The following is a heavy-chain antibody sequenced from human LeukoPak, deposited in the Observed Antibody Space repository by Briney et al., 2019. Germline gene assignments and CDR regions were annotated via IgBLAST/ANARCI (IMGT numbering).Heavy chain of an antibody. CDR1: GFTFSSHA. Sequence: PGMSLRLSCAASGFTFSSHAMHWVRQAPGMGLEWVAVISDDGGDKYYADSVKGRFTISTDNSKSTVYLQMNSLRAEDTAVYYCARGIGCSGGSCRDHWGQGTLVTVSS. J-gene: IGHJ4*02. CDR2: ISDDGGDK. V-gene: IGHV3-30*04. CDR3: ARGIGCSGGSCRDH. D-gene: IGHD2-15*01.